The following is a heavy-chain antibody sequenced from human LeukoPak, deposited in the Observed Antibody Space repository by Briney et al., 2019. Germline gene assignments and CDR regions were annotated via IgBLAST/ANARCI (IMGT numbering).Heavy chain of an antibody. J-gene: IGHJ4*02. CDR3: ARADSSGYSIFGY. CDR2: MYYNGGP. V-gene: IGHV4-59*01. CDR1: GGSFSGYS. D-gene: IGHD3-22*01. Sequence: SETLSLTCAVYGGSFSGYSWSWIRQPPGKGLEWIGYMYYNGGPTYNPSLESRVTISADTSKNQLSLKLTSVTAADTAVYYCARADSSGYSIFGYWGQGTLVTVSS.